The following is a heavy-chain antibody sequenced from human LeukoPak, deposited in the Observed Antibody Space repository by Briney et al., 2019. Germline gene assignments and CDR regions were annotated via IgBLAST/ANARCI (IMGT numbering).Heavy chain of an antibody. Sequence: SETLFLTCTVSGGSISSYYWSWIRQPAGKGLEWIGYIYYSGSTNYNPSLKSRVTISVDTSKNQFSLKLSSVTAADTAVYYCARHWAQQELFNFDYWGQGTLVTVSS. V-gene: IGHV4-59*08. CDR3: ARHWAQQELFNFDY. J-gene: IGHJ4*02. D-gene: IGHD1-26*01. CDR2: IYYSGST. CDR1: GGSISSYY.